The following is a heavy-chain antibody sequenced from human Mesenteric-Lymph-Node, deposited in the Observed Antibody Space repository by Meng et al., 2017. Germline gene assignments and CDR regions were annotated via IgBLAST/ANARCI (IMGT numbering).Heavy chain of an antibody. V-gene: IGHV4-30-4*01. Sequence: QVQLQESGPGLVKPSQTLSLTCTVSGGSISSSYSYWSWIRQPPGKGLEWIGYIYNSGTAYYNPSLKSRVTISVDTSKNQFSLKLNSVTAADTAVYYCARVLKGMTTVTTWYFNLWGRGTLVTVSS. J-gene: IGHJ2*01. D-gene: IGHD4-17*01. CDR2: IYNSGTA. CDR1: GGSISSSYSY. CDR3: ARVLKGMTTVTTWYFNL.